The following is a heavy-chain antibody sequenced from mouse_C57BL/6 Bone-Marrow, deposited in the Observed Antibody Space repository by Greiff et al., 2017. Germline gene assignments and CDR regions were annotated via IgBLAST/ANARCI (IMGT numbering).Heavy chain of an antibody. CDR1: GFNIKDDY. CDR3: TANYVSNYGCFAY. CDR2: IDPENGDT. J-gene: IGHJ3*01. Sequence: VQLQQSGAELVRPGASVKLSCTASGFNIKDDYMHWVKQRPEQGLEWIGRIDPENGDTEYASKFQGKATITADTSSNTAYQQLRSLTSEDTTVFYWTANYVSNYGCFAYWGQGTLVTVSA. D-gene: IGHD1-1*01. V-gene: IGHV14-4*01.